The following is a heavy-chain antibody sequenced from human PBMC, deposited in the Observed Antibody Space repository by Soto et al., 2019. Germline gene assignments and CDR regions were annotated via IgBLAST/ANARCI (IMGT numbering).Heavy chain of an antibody. CDR3: ATGKKGLLRYFDWLTPLDS. CDR2: FDPEDGET. J-gene: IGHJ5*01. V-gene: IGHV1-24*01. Sequence: ALVKVSCKASGYTFTSYDINWVRQAPGKGLEWMGGFDPEDGETIYAQKFQGRVTMTEDTSTDTAYMELSSLRSEDTAVYYCATGKKGLLRYFDWLTPLDSWGQGTLVTVSS. CDR1: GYTFTSYD. D-gene: IGHD3-9*01.